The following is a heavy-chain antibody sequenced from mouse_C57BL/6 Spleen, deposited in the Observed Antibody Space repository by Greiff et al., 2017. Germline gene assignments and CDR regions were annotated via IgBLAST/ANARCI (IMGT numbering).Heavy chain of an antibody. CDR1: GYAFSSYG. Sequence: VLLVESGAELVKPGASVKISCKASGYAFSSYGMNWVKQRPGQGLEWIGQIYPGDGDTNYNGKFKGKATLTADTSSSTAYMQLRSLTSEDSAVYCGARSGSFFAYWGQGTLVTVSA. CDR2: IYPGDGDT. D-gene: IGHD6-1*01. CDR3: ARSGSFFAY. J-gene: IGHJ3*01. V-gene: IGHV1-80*01.